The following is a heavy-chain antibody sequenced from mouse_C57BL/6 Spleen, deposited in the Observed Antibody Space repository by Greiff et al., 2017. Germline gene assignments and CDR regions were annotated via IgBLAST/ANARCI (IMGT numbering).Heavy chain of an antibody. CDR2: IDPENGDT. CDR1: GFNIKDDY. CDR3: TFYGSSYGFAY. J-gene: IGHJ3*01. V-gene: IGHV14-4*01. Sequence: VQLQQSGAELVRPGASVKLSCTASGFNIKDDYMHWVKQRPEQGLEWIGWIDPENGDTEYASKFQGKATITADTSSNTAYLQLSSLTSEDTAVYYCTFYGSSYGFAYGGQGTLVTVSA. D-gene: IGHD1-1*01.